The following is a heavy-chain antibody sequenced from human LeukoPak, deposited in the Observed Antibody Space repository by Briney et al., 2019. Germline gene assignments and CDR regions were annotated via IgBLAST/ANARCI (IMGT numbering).Heavy chain of an antibody. Sequence: GGSLRLSCAASGFTFSMYNMHWVRQAPGKGLEWLSSISSSSTSIYYADSVKGRFTISRDNAKNSLYLQMNSLRAEDTAVYYCARDPTYYDILTGFKGDGMDVWGQGTTVTVSS. CDR2: ISSSSTSI. CDR1: GFTFSMYN. D-gene: IGHD3-9*01. CDR3: ARDPTYYDILTGFKGDGMDV. J-gene: IGHJ6*02. V-gene: IGHV3-21*01.